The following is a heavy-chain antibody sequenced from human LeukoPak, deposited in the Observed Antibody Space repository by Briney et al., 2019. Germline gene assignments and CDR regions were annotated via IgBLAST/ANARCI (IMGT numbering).Heavy chain of an antibody. CDR1: GFTFSSYA. V-gene: IGHV3-64*01. Sequence: GGSLRLSCAASGFTFSSYAMHWVRQAPGKGLEYVSAISSNGGSTYYANSVKGRFTISRDDSKNTLYLQMGSLRAEDMAVYYCARDGTTMVRGVIIPSWFDPWGQGTLVTVSS. D-gene: IGHD3-10*01. CDR3: ARDGTTMVRGVIIPSWFDP. CDR2: ISSNGGST. J-gene: IGHJ5*02.